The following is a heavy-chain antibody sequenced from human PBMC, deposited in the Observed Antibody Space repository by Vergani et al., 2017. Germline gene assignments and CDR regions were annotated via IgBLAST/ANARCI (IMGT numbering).Heavy chain of an antibody. CDR1: GYSFTSYW. D-gene: IGHD3-10*01. CDR2: IDPSDSYT. J-gene: IGHJ6*02. Sequence: EVQLVQSGAEVKKPGESLRISCKGSGYSFTSYWISWVRQMPGKGLEWMGRIDPSDSYTNYSPSFQGHVTISAYKSISTAYLQWSSLKASDTAMYYCASTRLYYGSGSYSYYYYGMDVWGQGTTVTVSS. CDR3: ASTRLYYGSGSYSYYYYGMDV. V-gene: IGHV5-10-1*03.